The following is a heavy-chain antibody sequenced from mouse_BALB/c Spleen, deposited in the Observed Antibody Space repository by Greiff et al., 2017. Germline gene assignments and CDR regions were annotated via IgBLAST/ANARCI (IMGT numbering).Heavy chain of an antibody. D-gene: IGHD2-2*01. CDR3: ARCWFRRDGFDY. J-gene: IGHJ2*01. Sequence: QVQLQQSGPELAKPGASVKMSCKASGYTFTSYFMHWVKQRPGQGLEWIGYINPSTDCTEYNQKFKDKATLTADKSSSTAYMQLSSLTSEDSAVYYCARCWFRRDGFDYWGQGTTLTVSS. CDR2: INPSTDCT. V-gene: IGHV1-4*01. CDR1: GYTFTSYF.